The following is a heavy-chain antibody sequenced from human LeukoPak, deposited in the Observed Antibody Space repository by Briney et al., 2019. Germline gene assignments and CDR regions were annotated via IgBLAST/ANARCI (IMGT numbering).Heavy chain of an antibody. D-gene: IGHD3-22*01. CDR3: ARGHYYDSSGAFDI. Sequence: ASVKVSCKASGYTFTGYGISWVRQAPGQGLEWMGWISAYNGNTNYAQKLQGRVTMTTDTSTSTAYMELRSLRSDDTAVYYCARGHYYDSSGAFDIWGQGTMVTVSS. CDR1: GYTFTGYG. CDR2: ISAYNGNT. J-gene: IGHJ3*02. V-gene: IGHV1-18*01.